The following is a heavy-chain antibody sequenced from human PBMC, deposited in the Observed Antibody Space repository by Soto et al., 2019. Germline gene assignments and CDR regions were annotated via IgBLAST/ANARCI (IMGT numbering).Heavy chain of an antibody. D-gene: IGHD2-2*01. CDR1: GGSLTSGNFY. V-gene: IGHV4-31*11. CDR2: INYSGST. J-gene: IGHJ6*03. CDR3: AREVPAAMGGVPYYYMDV. Sequence: QVQLQESGPGLVRPSQTLSLTCAVSGGSLTSGNFYWNWIRQHPGKGLEWIGYINYSGSTYYNPSLNSRVTISVDTSNNQFSQKLGSVTAADTAVYYCAREVPAAMGGVPYYYMDVWGKGTTVTVSS.